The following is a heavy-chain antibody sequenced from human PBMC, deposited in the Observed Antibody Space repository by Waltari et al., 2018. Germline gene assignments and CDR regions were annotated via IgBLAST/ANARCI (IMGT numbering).Heavy chain of an antibody. Sequence: QVQLQQWGAGLLKPSETLSLTCAVYGGSFSGYYWSWIRQPPGKGLEWIGEINHSGSTNYNPSLKSRVTISVDTSKNQFSLKLSSVTAADTAVYYCAGSSSRYYYYYMDVWGKGTTVTIS. J-gene: IGHJ6*03. CDR3: AGSSSRYYYYYMDV. V-gene: IGHV4-34*01. CDR2: INHSGST. D-gene: IGHD6-6*01. CDR1: GGSFSGYY.